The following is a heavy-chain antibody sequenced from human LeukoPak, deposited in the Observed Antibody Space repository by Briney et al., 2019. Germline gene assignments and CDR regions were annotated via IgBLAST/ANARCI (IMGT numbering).Heavy chain of an antibody. J-gene: IGHJ4*02. Sequence: VGSLRLSCAPSGFTFSSHAMSWVRQAPGKGLEWVSGISGNGANTYYADSVKGRFTISRDNSKNTLYLQMNSLRAEDTAVYYCARSTYSSGWRDYWGQGTLLTVSS. CDR2: ISGNGANT. CDR1: GFTFSSHA. V-gene: IGHV3-23*01. CDR3: ARSTYSSGWRDY. D-gene: IGHD6-19*01.